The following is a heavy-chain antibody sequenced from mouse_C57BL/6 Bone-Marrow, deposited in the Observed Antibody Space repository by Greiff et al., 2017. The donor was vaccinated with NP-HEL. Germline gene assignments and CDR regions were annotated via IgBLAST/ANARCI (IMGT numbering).Heavy chain of an antibody. V-gene: IGHV6-6*01. CDR1: GFTFSDAW. CDR2: IRNKANNHAT. J-gene: IGHJ4*01. D-gene: IGHD1-1*01. CDR3: TRPPVVAEDYAMDY. Sequence: EVHLVESGGGLVQPGGSMKLSCAASGFTFSDAWMDWVRQSPEKGLEWVAEIRNKANNHATYYAESVKGRFTISRDDSKSSVYLQMNSLRAEDTGIYYCTRPPVVAEDYAMDYWGQGTSVTVSS.